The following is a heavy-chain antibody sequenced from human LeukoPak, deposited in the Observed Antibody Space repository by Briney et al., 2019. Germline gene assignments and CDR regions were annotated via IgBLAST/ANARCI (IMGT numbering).Heavy chain of an antibody. D-gene: IGHD1-14*01. J-gene: IGHJ6*03. CDR2: IRYDGSNK. Sequence: GGSLRLSCAASGFTFSSYGMHWVRQAPGKGLEWVAFIRYDGSNKYYADSVKGRFTISRDNSKNTLYLQMNSLRAEDTAVYYCARGITSQNIVLEYYYYYYMDVCGKGTTVTVSS. CDR1: GFTFSSYG. CDR3: ARGITSQNIVLEYYYYYYMDV. V-gene: IGHV3-30*02.